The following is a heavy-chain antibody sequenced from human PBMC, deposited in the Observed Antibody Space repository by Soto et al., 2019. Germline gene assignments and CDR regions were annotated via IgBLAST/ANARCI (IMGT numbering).Heavy chain of an antibody. D-gene: IGHD3-22*01. J-gene: IGHJ4*02. CDR1: GFTFSSHA. CDR3: ARAFTYYYDSSGYYGYYFDY. V-gene: IGHV3-23*01. Sequence: EVQLSESGGDLVQPGGSLRLSCAASGFTFSSHAMSWVRQAPGKGLEWVSAISLTGGSTYYADSVKGRFTISRDNSKSTLFLQMNSLRAEDTAVYYCARAFTYYYDSSGYYGYYFDYWGQGTLVTVSS. CDR2: ISLTGGST.